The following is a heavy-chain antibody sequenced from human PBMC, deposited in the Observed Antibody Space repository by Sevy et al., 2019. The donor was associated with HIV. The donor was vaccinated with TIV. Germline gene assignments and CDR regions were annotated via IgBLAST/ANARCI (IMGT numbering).Heavy chain of an antibody. D-gene: IGHD3-10*01. CDR2: IYGGGGT. V-gene: IGHV3-53*01. Sequence: GESLKISCAASGFTVSNNYMSWVRQAPGKGLEWVSVIYGGGGTYYADSVKGRFTISRDNSRNTLYLQMNSLRAEDTAVYYCAREGDYYGMDVWGQGTTVTVSS. CDR3: AREGDYYGMDV. CDR1: GFTVSNNY. J-gene: IGHJ6*02.